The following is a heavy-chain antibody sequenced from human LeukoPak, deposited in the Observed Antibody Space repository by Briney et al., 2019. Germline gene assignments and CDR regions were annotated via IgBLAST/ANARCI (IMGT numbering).Heavy chain of an antibody. J-gene: IGHJ4*02. CDR3: ARDAYYYDSSGYAPFDY. CDR2: IYLSDNT. V-gene: IGHV4-4*07. D-gene: IGHD3-22*01. Sequence: SETLSLTCSVSGDSIINYYWMWIRQPAGKGLEWIGRIYLSDNTNYNNPSLKSRVTMSPDTSMNRFSLKLSSVTAADTAVYYCARDAYYYDSSGYAPFDYWGQGTLVTVSS. CDR1: GDSIINYY.